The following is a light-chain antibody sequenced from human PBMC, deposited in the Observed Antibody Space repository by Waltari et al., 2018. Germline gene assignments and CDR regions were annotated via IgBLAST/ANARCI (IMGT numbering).Light chain of an antibody. Sequence: QSVATQPPSASATPGPRVTISCSGTNFTIGGNPVNRYQQLPGTAPQLLIYKDNQRPSGVPDRFSGSKSGTSASLAISGLQSEDEADYYCAAWDDSLAGVVFGGGTHLTVL. CDR1: NFTIGGNP. V-gene: IGLV1-44*01. CDR2: KDN. J-gene: IGLJ7*01. CDR3: AAWDDSLAGVV.